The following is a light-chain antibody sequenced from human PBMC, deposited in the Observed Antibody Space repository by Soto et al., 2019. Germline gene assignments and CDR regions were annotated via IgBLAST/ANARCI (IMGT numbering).Light chain of an antibody. Sequence: QSALTQPPSVSGSPGQSVTISCTGTSTDFVGYNRVSWYQQPPGTAPKLMIYEVSKRPSGVPDRFSGSKSGNTASLTISGLQAADEPDYYCSLYTSENAYVFGTGTKVTVL. CDR2: EVS. V-gene: IGLV2-18*01. J-gene: IGLJ1*01. CDR3: SLYTSENAYV. CDR1: STDFVGYNR.